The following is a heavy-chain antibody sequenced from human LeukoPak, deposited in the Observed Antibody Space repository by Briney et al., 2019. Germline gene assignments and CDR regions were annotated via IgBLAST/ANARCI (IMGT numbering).Heavy chain of an antibody. Sequence: PGGSLRLSCAASGFTISSFTMNWVRQAPGKGLEWVSSISSSSYIHYADSVRGRFTISRDNAKNSLYLQMNSLRAGDTAVYYCAREFGSGSYSGGMDVWGQGTTVTASS. CDR1: GFTISSFT. J-gene: IGHJ6*02. CDR3: AREFGSGSYSGGMDV. CDR2: ISSSSYI. V-gene: IGHV3-21*01. D-gene: IGHD3-10*01.